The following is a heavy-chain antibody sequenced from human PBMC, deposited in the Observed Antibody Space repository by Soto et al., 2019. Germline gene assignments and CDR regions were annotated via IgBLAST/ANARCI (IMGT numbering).Heavy chain of an antibody. CDR2: IYYSGST. D-gene: IGHD4-17*01. V-gene: IGHV4-39*01. CDR3: ARHDVYGDLVNNWFDP. J-gene: IGHJ5*02. CDR1: GGSISSSSYY. Sequence: QLQLQESGPGLVKPSETLSLTCTVSGGSISSSSYYWGWIRQPPGKGLEWIGSIYYSGSTYYNPSLKSRVTISVDTSKNQFSLKLSSVTAADTAVYYCARHDVYGDLVNNWFDPWGQGTLVTVSS.